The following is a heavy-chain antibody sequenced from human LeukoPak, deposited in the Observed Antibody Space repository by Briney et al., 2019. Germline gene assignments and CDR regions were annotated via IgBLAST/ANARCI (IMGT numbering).Heavy chain of an antibody. J-gene: IGHJ4*02. CDR3: ARGLGEVPFDY. CDR2: IVPIFGIP. V-gene: IGHV1-69*01. D-gene: IGHD3-16*01. Sequence: SVKVSCKTSGENFRTSGISWVRQAPGQGLGWLGGIVPIFGIPSYAQNFQGRVMIVADESTRTVYLEVRNLRSEDTAVFFCARGLGEVPFDYWGQGSLVTVSS. CDR1: GENFRTSG.